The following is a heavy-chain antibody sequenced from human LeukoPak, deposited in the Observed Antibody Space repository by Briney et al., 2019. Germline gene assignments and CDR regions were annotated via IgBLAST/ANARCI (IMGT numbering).Heavy chain of an antibody. CDR3: ARRGSGSRGDFDY. Sequence: SETLSLTCGVSGGSVTSTNYWTWVRQPPGKGLEWIGEVNLQGFTNYNPSLKSRVTISVDTSKNQFSLKLSSVTAADTAVYYCARRGSGSRGDFDYWGQGTLVTVSS. J-gene: IGHJ4*02. D-gene: IGHD2-15*01. V-gene: IGHV4-4*02. CDR1: GGSVTSTNY. CDR2: VNLQGFT.